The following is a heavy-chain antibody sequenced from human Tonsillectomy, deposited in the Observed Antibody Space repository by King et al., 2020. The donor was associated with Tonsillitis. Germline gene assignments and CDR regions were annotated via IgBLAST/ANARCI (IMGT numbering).Heavy chain of an antibody. V-gene: IGHV2-5*02. Sequence: TLKESGPTLVKPTQTLTLTCTFSGFSLSTSGVGVGWIRQPPGQALEWLALIYWDDDKRYRPSLKSRLTITKDTSKNQVVLTMTNMDPVDTATYYCARNEIAAAGHYYGMDVWGQGTTVTVSS. CDR1: GFSLSTSGVG. CDR2: IYWDDDK. J-gene: IGHJ6*02. D-gene: IGHD6-13*01. CDR3: ARNEIAAAGHYYGMDV.